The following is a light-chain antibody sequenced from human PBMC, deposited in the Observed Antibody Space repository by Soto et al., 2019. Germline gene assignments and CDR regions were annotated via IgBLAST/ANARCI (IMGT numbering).Light chain of an antibody. V-gene: IGKV3-11*01. CDR1: QSVSSY. CDR2: DAS. CDR3: QQRSNWPRT. Sequence: EIVLTQSPGTLSLSPGERATLSCRASQSVSSYLAWYQQKPGKAPRLLIYDASNRATGIPARFSGSGSGTDFTLPISSLDPEDFAVYYCQQRSNWPRTFGQGTKVDIK. J-gene: IGKJ1*01.